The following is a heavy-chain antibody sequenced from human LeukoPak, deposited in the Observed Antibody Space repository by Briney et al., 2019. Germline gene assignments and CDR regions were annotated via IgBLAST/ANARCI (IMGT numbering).Heavy chain of an antibody. Sequence: GGSLRLSCAASGFTFSSYSMNWVRQAPGKGLEWVSSISSSSSYIYYADSVKGRFTISRDNSKNTLYLQMNSLRAEDTAVYYCASLPNTDYYDDSGYTFQHWGQGTLVTVSS. D-gene: IGHD3-22*01. CDR3: ASLPNTDYYDDSGYTFQH. CDR1: GFTFSSYS. V-gene: IGHV3-21*04. J-gene: IGHJ1*01. CDR2: ISSSSSYI.